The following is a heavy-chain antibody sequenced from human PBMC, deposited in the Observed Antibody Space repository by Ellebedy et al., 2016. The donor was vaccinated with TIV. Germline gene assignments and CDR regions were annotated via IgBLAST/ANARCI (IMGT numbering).Heavy chain of an antibody. CDR1: GLTFSNYA. CDR3: AKGSDNPAYNYGRFDY. CDR2: ISGSSLST. J-gene: IGHJ4*02. V-gene: IGHV3-23*01. D-gene: IGHD5-24*01. Sequence: GGSLRLXXVASGLTFSNYAMNWVRQAPGKGLEWVSTISGSSLSTYYADPVKGRFTISRDNSKNTLYLQMNSLRAEDTAIYYCAKGSDNPAYNYGRFDYWGQGNLVTVSS.